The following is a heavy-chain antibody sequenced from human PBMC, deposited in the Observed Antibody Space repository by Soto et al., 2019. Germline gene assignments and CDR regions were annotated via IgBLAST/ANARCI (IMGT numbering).Heavy chain of an antibody. Sequence: PSETLSLTCTVSGGSISSGGYYWSWIRQHPAKGLEWIGSIYYSGSTYYNPSLKSRVTISVDTSKNQFSLKLSSVTAADTAVYYCACIFSGGYGYGFYYYGMDVWGKGTTVTVSS. CDR1: GGSISSGGYY. CDR2: IYYSGST. J-gene: IGHJ6*04. D-gene: IGHD5-18*01. V-gene: IGHV4-39*01. CDR3: ACIFSGGYGYGFYYYGMDV.